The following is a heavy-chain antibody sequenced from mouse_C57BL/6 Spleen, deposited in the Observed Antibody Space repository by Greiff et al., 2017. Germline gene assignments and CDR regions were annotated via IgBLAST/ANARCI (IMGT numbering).Heavy chain of an antibody. CDR1: GYAFSSSW. Sequence: QVQLQQSGPELVKPGASVKISCKASGYAFSSSWMNWVKQRPGKGLEWIGRIYPGDGDTNYNGKFKGKATLTADKSSSPAYMQLSSLTSEDSAVYFCARGGLRDYWGQGTTLTVSS. CDR3: ARGGLRDY. J-gene: IGHJ2*01. D-gene: IGHD2-2*01. V-gene: IGHV1-82*01. CDR2: IYPGDGDT.